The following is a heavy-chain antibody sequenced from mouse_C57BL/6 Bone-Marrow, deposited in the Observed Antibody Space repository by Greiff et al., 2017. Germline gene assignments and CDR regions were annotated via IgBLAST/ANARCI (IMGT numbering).Heavy chain of an antibody. Sequence: DVMLVESGGGLVKPGGSLKLSCAASGFTFSSYAMSWVRQTPEKRLEWVATISDGGSYTYYPDNVKGRFTISRDNAKNNLYLQMSHLKSEDTAMXYCARDDGRWYFDVWGTGTTVTVSS. V-gene: IGHV5-4*01. CDR3: ARDDGRWYFDV. CDR2: ISDGGSYT. CDR1: GFTFSSYA. J-gene: IGHJ1*03. D-gene: IGHD2-3*01.